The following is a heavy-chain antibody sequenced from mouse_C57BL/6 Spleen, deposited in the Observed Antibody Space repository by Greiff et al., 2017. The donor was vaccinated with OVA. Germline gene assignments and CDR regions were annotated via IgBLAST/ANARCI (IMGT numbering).Heavy chain of an antibody. CDR2: ISDGGSYT. J-gene: IGHJ2*01. D-gene: IGHD1-1*01. Sequence: EVMLVESGGGLVKPGGSLKLSCAASGFTFSSYAMSWVRQTPEKRLEWVATISDGGSYTYYPDNVKGRFTISRDNAKNNLYLQMSHLKSEDTAMYYCARERITTGENYFDYWGQGTTLTVSS. V-gene: IGHV5-4*01. CDR3: ARERITTGENYFDY. CDR1: GFTFSSYA.